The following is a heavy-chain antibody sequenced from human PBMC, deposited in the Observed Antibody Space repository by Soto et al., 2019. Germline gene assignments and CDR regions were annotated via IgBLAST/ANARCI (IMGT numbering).Heavy chain of an antibody. V-gene: IGHV3-21*01. CDR2: ISSSSSYI. Sequence: GESLKISCAASGFTFSSYSMNWVRQAPGKGLEWVSSISSSSSYIYYADSVKGRFTISRDNAKNSLYLQMNSLRAEDTAVYYCERGASSWYYYYGMDVWGQGTTVTVSS. CDR3: ERGASSWYYYYGMDV. D-gene: IGHD6-13*01. J-gene: IGHJ6*02. CDR1: GFTFSSYS.